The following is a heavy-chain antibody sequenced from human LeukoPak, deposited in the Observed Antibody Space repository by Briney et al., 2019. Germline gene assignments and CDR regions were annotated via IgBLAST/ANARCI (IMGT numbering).Heavy chain of an antibody. CDR2: VAGDGGAK. D-gene: IGHD3-16*01. Sequence: GGSLRLSCAASGLTFSNHGMHWVRQAPGKGLEGVAVVAGDGGAKFYADSVRGRFTISRDNSRNTVFLQVNSLRTEDTAVYYCAKEALWGSWYFDYWGQGALVTVSS. V-gene: IGHV3-30*18. CDR1: GLTFSNHG. J-gene: IGHJ4*02. CDR3: AKEALWGSWYFDY.